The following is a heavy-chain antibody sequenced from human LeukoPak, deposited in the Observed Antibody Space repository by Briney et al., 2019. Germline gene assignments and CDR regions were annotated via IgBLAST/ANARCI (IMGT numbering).Heavy chain of an antibody. V-gene: IGHV3-7*01. D-gene: IGHD3-9*01. CDR3: ANGEYDILTGLIC. CDR2: IKQDGSEK. CDR1: GFTFSSYW. J-gene: IGHJ4*02. Sequence: GGSLRLSCAASGFTFSSYWMSWVRQAPGKGLEWVANIKQDGSEKYYVDSVKGRFTISRDNSKNTLYLQMNSLRAEDTAVYYCANGEYDILTGLICWGQGTLVTVSS.